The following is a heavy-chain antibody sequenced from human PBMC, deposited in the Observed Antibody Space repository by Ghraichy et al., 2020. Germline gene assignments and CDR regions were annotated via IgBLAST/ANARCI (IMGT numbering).Heavy chain of an antibody. CDR1: GATFTGHY. CDR2: INPNSGAT. Sequence: ASVKVSCRACGATFTGHYMHWVRQAPGQGLEWMGRINPNSGATKYAENFQGRVTMTSDTSISTFYMELSRLRSDDTAVYYCARGGRLTIFGGDWFDPWGQGTLVIVSS. D-gene: IGHD3-3*01. J-gene: IGHJ5*02. V-gene: IGHV1-2*06. CDR3: ARGGRLTIFGGDWFDP.